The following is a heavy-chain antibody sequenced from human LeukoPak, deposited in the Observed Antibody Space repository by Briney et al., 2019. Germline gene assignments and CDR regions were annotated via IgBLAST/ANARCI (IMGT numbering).Heavy chain of an antibody. Sequence: PGGSLRLSCEASGFSFSRNWMSWVRQAPGKGLEWVANINPDGSQKYYVDSVKGRFTISRDNTKSSLYLQMNSLGAEDTAVYYCARLLGTETIFDYWGQGTLVTVSS. D-gene: IGHD1-14*01. CDR1: GFSFSRNW. V-gene: IGHV3-7*01. CDR2: INPDGSQK. CDR3: ARLLGTETIFDY. J-gene: IGHJ4*02.